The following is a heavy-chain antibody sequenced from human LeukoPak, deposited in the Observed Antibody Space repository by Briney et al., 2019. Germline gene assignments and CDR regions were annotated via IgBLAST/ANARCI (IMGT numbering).Heavy chain of an antibody. V-gene: IGHV4-59*01. CDR3: ARGLNYYDSSGYYPRFDP. Sequence: PSETLSLTCTVSGGSISSYYWSWIRQPPGKGLEWIGYIYYSGSTNYNPSLKSRVNISVDTSKNQFSLKLSSVTAADTAVYYCARGLNYYDSSGYYPRFDPWGQGTLVTVSS. D-gene: IGHD3-22*01. J-gene: IGHJ5*02. CDR1: GGSISSYY. CDR2: IYYSGST.